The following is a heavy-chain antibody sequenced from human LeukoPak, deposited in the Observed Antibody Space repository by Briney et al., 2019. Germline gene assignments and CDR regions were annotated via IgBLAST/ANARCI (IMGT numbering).Heavy chain of an antibody. CDR3: ARFYSGYNFPHYFDY. D-gene: IGHD5-12*01. CDR1: GFTLRSYA. V-gene: IGHV3-23*01. J-gene: IGHJ4*02. Sequence: GGSLRLPCGASGFTLRSYAMSWVRQAPGKGLEWVSALSGSGGSTHYADSVKGRFTISRDNSQNTLYLQMNSLSAEDTAVYYCARFYSGYNFPHYFDYWGQGTLVTVSS. CDR2: LSGSGGST.